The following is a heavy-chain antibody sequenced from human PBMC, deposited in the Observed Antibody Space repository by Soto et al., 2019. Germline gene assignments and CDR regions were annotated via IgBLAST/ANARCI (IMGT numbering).Heavy chain of an antibody. Sequence: QVQLVESGGGEVQPGRSLRLSCAASGFTFSNFGMHWVRQAPGKGLEWVAAISSDGSDSYYSDSVKARFAISRDNSKNTVFLQMYSLRAEDTAVYYCAKGSEVARQELDYWGQGTLVTVSS. CDR2: ISSDGSDS. CDR1: GFTFSNFG. CDR3: AKGSEVARQELDY. J-gene: IGHJ4*02. V-gene: IGHV3-30*18. D-gene: IGHD2-15*01.